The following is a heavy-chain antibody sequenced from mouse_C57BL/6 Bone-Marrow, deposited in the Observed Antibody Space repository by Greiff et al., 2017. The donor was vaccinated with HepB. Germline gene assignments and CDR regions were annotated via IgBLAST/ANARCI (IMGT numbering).Heavy chain of an antibody. CDR3: ARYVGNYVGYYFDY. D-gene: IGHD2-1*01. Sequence: QVQLQQPGAELVKPGASVKMSCKASGYTFTSYWITWVKQRPGQGLEWIGDIYPGSGSTNYNEKFKSKATLTVDTSSSTAYMQLSSLTSEDSAVYYCARYVGNYVGYYFDYWGQGTTLTVSS. V-gene: IGHV1-55*01. CDR2: IYPGSGST. J-gene: IGHJ2*01. CDR1: GYTFTSYW.